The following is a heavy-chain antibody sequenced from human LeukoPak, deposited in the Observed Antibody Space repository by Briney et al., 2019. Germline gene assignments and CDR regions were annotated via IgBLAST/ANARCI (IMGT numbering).Heavy chain of an antibody. D-gene: IGHD3-3*01. V-gene: IGHV3-48*01. CDR2: ISSSGGTI. CDR1: GFTFSRYG. J-gene: IGHJ5*02. Sequence: GGFLRLSCAASGFTFSRYGMNWVRQAPGKGLEWVSYISSSGGTIYDADSVKGRFTISRDNAKNSLYLQMNSLRAEDTAVYYCAAESITIFGVVITWGQGTLVTVSS. CDR3: AAESITIFGVVIT.